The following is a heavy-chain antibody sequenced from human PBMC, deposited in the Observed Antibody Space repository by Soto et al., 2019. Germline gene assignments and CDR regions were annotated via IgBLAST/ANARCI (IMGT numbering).Heavy chain of an antibody. V-gene: IGHV3-30-3*01. CDR1: GFTFSSYA. Sequence: QVQLVESGGGVVQPGRSLRLSCAASGFTFSSYAMHWVRQAPGKGLEWVAVISYDGSNKYYADSVKGRFTISRDNSKNTLYLQMNSLRAEDTAVYYCARGHGDYTYYYYGMDVW. CDR2: ISYDGSNK. D-gene: IGHD4-17*01. J-gene: IGHJ6*01. CDR3: ARGHGDYTYYYYGMDV.